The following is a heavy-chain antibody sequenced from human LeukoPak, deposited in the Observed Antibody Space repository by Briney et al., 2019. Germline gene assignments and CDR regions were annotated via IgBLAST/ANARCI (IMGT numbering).Heavy chain of an antibody. V-gene: IGHV4-38-2*02. Sequence: SETLSLTCTVSGYSITNGYKWGWIRQSPVKGLEWIANIYYSGTTYYKPSLRSRVTISVDTSKNQFSLRLTSVTAADTAVYYCVREWELLHTPFDLWGQGTLVTVSS. CDR2: IYYSGTT. D-gene: IGHD1-26*01. CDR1: GYSITNGYK. CDR3: VREWELLHTPFDL. J-gene: IGHJ4*02.